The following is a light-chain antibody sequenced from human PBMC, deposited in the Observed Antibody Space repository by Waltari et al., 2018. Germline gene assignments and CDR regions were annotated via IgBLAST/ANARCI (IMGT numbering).Light chain of an antibody. J-gene: IGLJ1*01. CDR1: SSDVGSYNL. Sequence: PASVSGSPGQSITISCTGTSSDVGSYNLVSWYQQHPGKAPKLMIYEVSKRPSGVSNRFSGSKSGNTASLTISGLQAEDEAGYYCCSYAGSSTLWVFGTGTKVTVL. CDR3: CSYAGSSTLWV. V-gene: IGLV2-23*02. CDR2: EVS.